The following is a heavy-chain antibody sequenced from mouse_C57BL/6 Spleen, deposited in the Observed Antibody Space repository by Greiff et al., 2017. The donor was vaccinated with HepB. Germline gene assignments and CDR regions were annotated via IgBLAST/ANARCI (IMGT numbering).Heavy chain of an antibody. D-gene: IGHD2-4*01. CDR1: GYTFTSYW. J-gene: IGHJ2*01. CDR3: ARELRGFDY. CDR2: IDPSDSYT. Sequence: QVQLQQPGAELVMPGASVKLSCKASGYTFTSYWMHWVKQRPGQGLEWIGEIDPSDSYTNYNQKFKGKSTLTVDKSSSTAYMQLSSLTSEDSAVYYCARELRGFDYCGQGTTLTVSS. V-gene: IGHV1-69*01.